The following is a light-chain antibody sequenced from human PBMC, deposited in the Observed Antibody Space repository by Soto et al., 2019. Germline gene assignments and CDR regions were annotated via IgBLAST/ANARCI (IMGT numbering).Light chain of an antibody. CDR3: QQLNSYPLT. J-gene: IGKJ4*01. CDR1: QSIRSY. V-gene: IGKV1-9*01. CDR2: AAS. Sequence: DIQLTQSPSSLSASVGDRVTITCRASQSIRSYLNWYQQKPGIAPKLLIYAASSLQTGVSSRFSGSGSGTEFTLTISSLQPDDFATYYCQQLNSYPLTFGGGTKVDIK.